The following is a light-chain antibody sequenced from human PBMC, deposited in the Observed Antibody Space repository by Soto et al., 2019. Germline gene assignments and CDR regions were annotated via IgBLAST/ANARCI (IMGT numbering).Light chain of an antibody. CDR3: SSYTTSLTLV. CDR1: SSDIGAYNY. CDR2: GLT. J-gene: IGLJ3*02. Sequence: QSALTQPASVTGSPGQSITISCTGTSSDIGAYNYVSWYQQHPGKAPKLLIYGLTNRPSGVSNRFSGSKSGNTASLTISGLQAEDDADYYCSSYTTSLTLVFGGGTNVTVL. V-gene: IGLV2-14*01.